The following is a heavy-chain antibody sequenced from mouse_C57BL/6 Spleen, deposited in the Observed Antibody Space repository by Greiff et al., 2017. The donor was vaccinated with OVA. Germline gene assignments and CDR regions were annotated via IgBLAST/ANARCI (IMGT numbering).Heavy chain of an antibody. V-gene: IGHV1-82*01. Sequence: VQLQQSGPELVKPGASVKISCKASGYAFSSSWMNWVKQRPGKGLEWIGRIYPGDGDTNYNGKFKGKATLTADKSSSTAYMQLSSLTSEDSAVYFCARSPPYYGSSSYAMDYWGQGTSVTVSS. CDR1: GYAFSSSW. J-gene: IGHJ4*01. CDR2: IYPGDGDT. D-gene: IGHD1-1*01. CDR3: ARSPPYYGSSSYAMDY.